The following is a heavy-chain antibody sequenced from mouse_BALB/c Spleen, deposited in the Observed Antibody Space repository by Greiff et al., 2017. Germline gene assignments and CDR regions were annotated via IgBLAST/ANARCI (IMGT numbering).Heavy chain of an antibody. D-gene: IGHD1-1*01. J-gene: IGHJ2*01. V-gene: IGHV1-15*01. CDR3: TRPNYYGRDY. Sequence: LQESGAELVKPGASVKLSCTASGFNIKDTYMHWVKQTPVHGLEWIGAIDPETGGTAYNQKFKGKATLTADKSSSTAYMELRSLTSEDSAVYYCTRPNYYGRDYWGQGTTLTVSS. CDR1: GFNIKDTY. CDR2: IDPETGGT.